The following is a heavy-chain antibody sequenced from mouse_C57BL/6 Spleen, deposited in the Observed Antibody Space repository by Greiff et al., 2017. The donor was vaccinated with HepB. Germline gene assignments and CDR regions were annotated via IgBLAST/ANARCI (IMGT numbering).Heavy chain of an antibody. V-gene: IGHV5-4*01. CDR3: ARDTHYYYGSSYAWFAY. CDR2: ISDGGSYT. CDR1: GFTFSSYA. Sequence: DVKLVESGGGLVKPGGSLKLSCAASGFTFSSYAMSWVRQTPEKRLEWVATISDGGSYTYYPDNVKGRFTISRDNAKNNLYLQMSHLKSEDTAMYYCARDTHYYYGSSYAWFAYWGQGTLVTVSA. J-gene: IGHJ3*01. D-gene: IGHD1-1*01.